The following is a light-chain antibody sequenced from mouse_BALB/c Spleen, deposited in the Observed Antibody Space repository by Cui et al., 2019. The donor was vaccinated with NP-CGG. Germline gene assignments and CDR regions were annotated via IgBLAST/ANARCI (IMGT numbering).Light chain of an antibody. Sequence: QAVVTQESALTTSPGETVTLTCCSSTGAVTTSNYANWVQEKPDHLFTGLIGGTKNRAPGVPARFSGSLIGDKAALTITGARTEDEAIYFCALWYSNHWVFGGGTKLTVL. V-gene: IGLV1*01. CDR2: GTK. J-gene: IGLJ1*01. CDR3: ALWYSNHWV. CDR1: TGAVTTSNY.